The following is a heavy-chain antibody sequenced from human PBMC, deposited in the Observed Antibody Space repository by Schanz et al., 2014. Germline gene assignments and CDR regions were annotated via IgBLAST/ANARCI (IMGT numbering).Heavy chain of an antibody. V-gene: IGHV3-15*01. J-gene: IGHJ4*02. CDR2: IKSQFDGETA. CDR3: ARDKGGYYPFDY. CDR1: RLNFNNAW. Sequence: EVQLEESGGGLVKPGGSLKLSCAASRLNFNNAWMHWVRQAPGKGLEWVGRIKSQFDGETADHGAAVRGRFTISRDDSQNTLYLQMNSLESEDTGVYYCARDKGGYYPFDYWGQGTLVTVSS. D-gene: IGHD3-3*01.